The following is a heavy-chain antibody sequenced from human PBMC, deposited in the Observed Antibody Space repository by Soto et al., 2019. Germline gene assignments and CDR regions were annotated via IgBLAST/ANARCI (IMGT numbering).Heavy chain of an antibody. CDR3: ARTCRSGGSCYLEY. V-gene: IGHV1-18*03. CDR1: GYSFSSFG. Sequence: ASVKVSCKASGYSFSSFGISWVRQAPGQGLEWVGWVSVPSGDTSSAQNFQGRVTVATDTSTSTAYMEVGSLRSDDMAVYYCARTCRSGGSCYLEYWGEGTLVT. D-gene: IGHD2-15*01. J-gene: IGHJ4*02. CDR2: VSVPSGDT.